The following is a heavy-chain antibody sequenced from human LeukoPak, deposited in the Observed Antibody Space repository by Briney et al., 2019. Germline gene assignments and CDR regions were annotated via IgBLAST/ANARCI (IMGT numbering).Heavy chain of an antibody. D-gene: IGHD1-26*01. V-gene: IGHV4-39*07. J-gene: IGHJ4*02. CDR1: GGSISGSSYY. CDR2: IYYSGST. CDR3: ARYIVGAIDY. Sequence: SETLSLTCTVSGGSISGSSYYWGWIRQPPGKGLEWIGSIYYSGSTYYNPSLKSRVTISVDTSKNQFSLKLSSVTAADTAVYYCARYIVGAIDYWGQGTLVTVSS.